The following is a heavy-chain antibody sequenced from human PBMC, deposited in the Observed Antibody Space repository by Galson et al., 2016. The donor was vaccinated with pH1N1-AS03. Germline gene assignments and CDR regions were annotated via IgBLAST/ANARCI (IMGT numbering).Heavy chain of an antibody. Sequence: SLRLSCAASGFTFSVYAMHWVRQSPGKGLEWLALISYDGNDKYYADSLKGRFSISRDNSRNTLYLQVNGLRAEDTAVYFCAAGILQQLAYYFTYWGQGTLVTVSS. CDR1: GFTFSVYA. J-gene: IGHJ4*02. V-gene: IGHV3-30*04. CDR2: ISYDGNDK. D-gene: IGHD6-13*01. CDR3: AAGILQQLAYYFTY.